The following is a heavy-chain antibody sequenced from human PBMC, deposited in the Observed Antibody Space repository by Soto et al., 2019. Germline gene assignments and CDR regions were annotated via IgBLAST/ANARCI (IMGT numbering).Heavy chain of an antibody. CDR1: GFTFSDYY. Sequence: QVQLVESGGGVVQPGRSLRLSCAASGFTFSDYYMSWIRQAPGKGLEWVSYISSSSSYTNYADSVKGRFTISRDNAKNSLYLQMNSLRAEDTAVYYCARPPVLRSSGGMDVWGQGTTVTVSS. V-gene: IGHV3-11*06. CDR2: ISSSSSYT. CDR3: ARPPVLRSSGGMDV. D-gene: IGHD3-3*01. J-gene: IGHJ6*02.